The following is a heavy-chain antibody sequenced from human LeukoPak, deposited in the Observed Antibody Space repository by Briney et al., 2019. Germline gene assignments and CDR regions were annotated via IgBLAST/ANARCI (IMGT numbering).Heavy chain of an antibody. V-gene: IGHV3-7*01. D-gene: IGHD2-2*01. CDR3: ARVWVVVVPEGFDP. CDR1: GFTFSSYW. Sequence: GGSLRLSCAASGFTFSSYWMSWVRQAPGKGLEWVANIKQDGSEKYYVDSVKGRFTISRDNAKNSLYLQMNSLRAEDTAVYYCARVWVVVVPEGFDPWGQGTLVTVSS. J-gene: IGHJ5*02. CDR2: IKQDGSEK.